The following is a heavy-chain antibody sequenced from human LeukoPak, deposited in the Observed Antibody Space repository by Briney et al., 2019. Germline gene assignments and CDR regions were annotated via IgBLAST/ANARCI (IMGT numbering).Heavy chain of an antibody. CDR3: AREATVVTPDAFDI. Sequence: SVKVSCKASGYTFIDNYLHWVRQAPGQGLEWMGGIIPIFGTANYAQKFQGRVTITADESTSIAYMELSSLRSEDTAVYYCAREATVVTPDAFDIWGQGTMVTVSS. CDR1: GYTFIDNY. J-gene: IGHJ3*02. D-gene: IGHD4-23*01. CDR2: IIPIFGTA. V-gene: IGHV1-69*13.